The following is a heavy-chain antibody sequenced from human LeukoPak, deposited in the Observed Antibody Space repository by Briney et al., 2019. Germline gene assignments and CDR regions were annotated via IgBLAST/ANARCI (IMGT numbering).Heavy chain of an antibody. Sequence: SETLSLTCTVSGYSISTGYYWDWIRQPPGKGLEWIGTFYHGGSTYYNPSLKSRVTISVDTSKNQFSLNLTSVTAADTAVYYCARSPVAGTGIWYFDTGAREPWSPSPQ. D-gene: IGHD6-19*01. V-gene: IGHV4-38-2*02. CDR3: ARSPVAGTGIWYFDT. CDR2: FYHGGST. CDR1: GYSISTGYY. J-gene: IGHJ4*02.